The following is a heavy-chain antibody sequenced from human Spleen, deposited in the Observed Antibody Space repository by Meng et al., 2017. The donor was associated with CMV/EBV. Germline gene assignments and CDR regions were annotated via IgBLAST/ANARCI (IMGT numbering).Heavy chain of an antibody. CDR3: ARGLEDVVVGGPYGMDV. Sequence: ASVKVSCKASGYTFTDHYFHWVRQAPGQGLEWMEWIDPKSGGRNSAQKFRGRVTMTRDTSINTAYMELSGLRSDDTAVYYCARGLEDVVVGGPYGMDVWGQGTTVTVSS. CDR1: GYTFTDHY. D-gene: IGHD2-15*01. V-gene: IGHV1-2*02. J-gene: IGHJ6*02. CDR2: IDPKSGGR.